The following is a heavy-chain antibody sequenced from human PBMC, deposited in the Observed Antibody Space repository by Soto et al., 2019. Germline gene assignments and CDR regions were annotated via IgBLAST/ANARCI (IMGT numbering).Heavy chain of an antibody. V-gene: IGHV3-33*01. Sequence: PGGSLRLSCAASGFTFNTYSMHWVRQPPGKGLEWLAAIWHDGTQKYYADSVKGRFIISRDNSKKTLYLEMNSLRAEDTAVYYCARAGGTTVTGLWHFDSWGQGTLVTVSS. CDR1: GFTFNTYS. J-gene: IGHJ4*02. CDR3: ARAGGTTVTGLWHFDS. D-gene: IGHD4-17*01. CDR2: IWHDGTQK.